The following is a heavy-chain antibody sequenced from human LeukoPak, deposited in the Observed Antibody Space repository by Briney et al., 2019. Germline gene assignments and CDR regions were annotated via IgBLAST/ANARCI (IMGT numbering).Heavy chain of an antibody. V-gene: IGHV4-39*07. Sequence: SETLSLTCTVSGGSISNNNYYWGWIRQPPGKGLEWIGSIYYTGTTYYNPSLKSRVTISVDTSKNQFSLKLSSVTAADTAVYYCARAGMATVYYFDYWGQGTLVTVSS. CDR2: IYYTGTT. J-gene: IGHJ4*02. D-gene: IGHD5-24*01. CDR1: GGSISNNNYY. CDR3: ARAGMATVYYFDY.